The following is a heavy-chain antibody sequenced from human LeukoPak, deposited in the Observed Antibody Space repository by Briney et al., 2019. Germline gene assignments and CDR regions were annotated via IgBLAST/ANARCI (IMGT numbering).Heavy chain of an antibody. D-gene: IGHD6-13*01. CDR3: ARDLIAAAGTFDY. V-gene: IGHV4-31*03. CDR1: GGSISSGGYY. J-gene: IGHJ4*02. Sequence: TLSLTCTVSGGSISSGGYYWSWIRQHPGKGLEWIGYIYYSGSTYYNPSLKSRVTISVDTSKNQFSLKLSSVTAADTAAYYCARDLIAAAGTFDYWGQGTLVTVSS. CDR2: IYYSGST.